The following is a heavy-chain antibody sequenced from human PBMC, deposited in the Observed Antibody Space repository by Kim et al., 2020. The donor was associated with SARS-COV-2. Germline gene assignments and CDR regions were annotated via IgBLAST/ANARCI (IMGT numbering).Heavy chain of an antibody. V-gene: IGHV3-11*01. CDR2: ISNSGSTT. Sequence: GGSLRLSCAASGFSFSDYFMTWIRQAPGKGLEWGSYISNSGSTTSYADSVKGRFTISRDNAKNSLYLQVNSLRAEDTAVYYCARDRQPIGSDFYYHGLDV. D-gene: IGHD1-1*01. CDR1: GFSFSDYF. J-gene: IGHJ6*01. CDR3: ARDRQPIGSDFYYHGLDV.